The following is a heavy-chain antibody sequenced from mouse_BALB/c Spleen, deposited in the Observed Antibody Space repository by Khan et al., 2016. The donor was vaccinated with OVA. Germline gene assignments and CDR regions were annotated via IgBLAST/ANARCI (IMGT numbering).Heavy chain of an antibody. V-gene: IGHV5-6*01. J-gene: IGHJ3*01. D-gene: IGHD1-1*01. CDR2: VTTGGSYT. CDR3: VRLSYYYDSEGFAY. CDR1: GFTFSTYG. Sequence: EVELVESGGDLVKPGGSLKLSCVASGFTFSTYGMSWVRQTPDKRLEWVATVTTGGSYTYYPDSVKGRFTISRDNAKKTLYLQMSSLKSEDTAMFYCVRLSYYYDSEGFAYWGQGTLVTVSA.